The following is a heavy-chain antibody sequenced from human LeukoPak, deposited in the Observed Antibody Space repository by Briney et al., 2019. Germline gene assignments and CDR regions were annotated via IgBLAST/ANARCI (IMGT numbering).Heavy chain of an antibody. CDR1: GGSISSGGYS. CDR3: ASTKLTRTGYAY. D-gene: IGHD3/OR15-3a*01. CDR2: IYHSGST. V-gene: IGHV4-30-2*01. J-gene: IGHJ4*02. Sequence: SQTLSLTCAVSGGSISSGGYSWSWIRQPPGKGLEWIGYIYHSGSTYYNPSLKSRVTISVDKSKNQFSLKLSSVTAADTAVYYCASTKLTRTGYAYWGQGTLVTVSS.